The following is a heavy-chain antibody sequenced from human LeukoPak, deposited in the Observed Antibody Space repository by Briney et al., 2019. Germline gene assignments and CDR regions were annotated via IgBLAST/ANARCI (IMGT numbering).Heavy chain of an antibody. V-gene: IGHV3-7*01. CDR1: GFTFSSYW. CDR2: IKQDGSEK. Sequence: GGSLRLSCAASGFTFSSYWMSWFRQAAGKGLEWVANIKQDGSEKYYVDSVKGRFTISRDNAKNSLYLQMNSLRAEDTAVYYCAKERWLQSGFDYWGQGTLVTVSS. D-gene: IGHD5-24*01. CDR3: AKERWLQSGFDY. J-gene: IGHJ4*02.